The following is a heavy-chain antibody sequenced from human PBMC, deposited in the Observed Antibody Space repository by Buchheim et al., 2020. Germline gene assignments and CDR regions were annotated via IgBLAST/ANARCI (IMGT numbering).Heavy chain of an antibody. CDR1: GFTFSSYA. J-gene: IGHJ3*02. D-gene: IGHD3-22*01. CDR3: AKGYDSSGYSPSDAFDI. V-gene: IGHV3-23*01. Sequence: EVQLLESGGGLVQPGGSLRLSCAASGFTFSSYAMSWVRQAPGKGLEWVSAISGSGGSTYYADTVKGRFTISRDNSTNTLYLQMNSLRAEDTAVYYCAKGYDSSGYSPSDAFDIWGQGT. CDR2: ISGSGGST.